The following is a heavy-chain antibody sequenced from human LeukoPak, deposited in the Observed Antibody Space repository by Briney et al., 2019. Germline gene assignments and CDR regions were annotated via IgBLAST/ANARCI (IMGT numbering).Heavy chain of an antibody. D-gene: IGHD3-10*01. J-gene: IGHJ4*02. CDR3: ARDMYYGSGRFDY. CDR1: GFTFSTYE. CDR2: ISSSGSTI. Sequence: PGGSLRLSCAASGFTFSTYEMNWVRQAPGKGLEWVSYISSSGSTIYYADSVKGRFTISRGNAKNSLYLQMNSLRAEDTAVYYCARDMYYGSGRFDYWGQGTLVTVSS. V-gene: IGHV3-48*03.